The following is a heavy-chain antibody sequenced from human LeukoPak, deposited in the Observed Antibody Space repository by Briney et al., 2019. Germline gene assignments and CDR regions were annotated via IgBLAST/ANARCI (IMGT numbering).Heavy chain of an antibody. J-gene: IGHJ3*02. V-gene: IGHV4-59*13. CDR3: ARDRGCTAFDI. Sequence: SEPLTLPCTLCGVSMSSFYGIWTREPPGEGLEWIGYIYYSGITNYNPSLKSRVTISVDTSKNQFSLTLSSVTAADTAVYYCARDRGCTAFDIWGQGTMVTVSS. D-gene: IGHD2-8*01. CDR2: IYYSGIT. CDR1: GVSMSSFY.